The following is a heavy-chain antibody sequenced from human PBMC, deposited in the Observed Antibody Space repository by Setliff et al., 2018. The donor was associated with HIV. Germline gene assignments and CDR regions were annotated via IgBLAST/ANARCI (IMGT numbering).Heavy chain of an antibody. J-gene: IGHJ3*02. V-gene: IGHV4-38-2*02. Sequence: PSETLSLTCTVSGTSIRSRFWSWIRQPPGKGLEWIGTIYHSGSTYYNPSLKSRLTISVDTSKNQFSLKLTSVTAAETAVYYCATFSVWWSRQEHPRPDGAFHIWGQGSMVTVSS. CDR2: IYHSGST. D-gene: IGHD2-21*01. CDR3: ATFSVWWSRQEHPRPDGAFHI. CDR1: GTSIRSRF.